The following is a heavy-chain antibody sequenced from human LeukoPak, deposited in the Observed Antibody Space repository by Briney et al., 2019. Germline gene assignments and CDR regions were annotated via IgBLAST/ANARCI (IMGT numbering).Heavy chain of an antibody. CDR3: AREFNTIGNFDF. Sequence: PGGSLRLSCATSGSTFSHFSFKWVRQAPGKGLEWVASIYVTGDYIYYADSVKGRATISRDNAKNSVYLQMNSLRADDTAIYYCAREFNTIGNFDFWGQGILVTVSS. V-gene: IGHV3-21*01. CDR2: IYVTGDYI. CDR1: GSTFSHFS. D-gene: IGHD3-10*01. J-gene: IGHJ4*02.